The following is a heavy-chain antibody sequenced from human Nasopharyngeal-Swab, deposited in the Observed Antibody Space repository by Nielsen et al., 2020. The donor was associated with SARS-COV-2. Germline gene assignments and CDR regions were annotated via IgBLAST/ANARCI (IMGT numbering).Heavy chain of an antibody. J-gene: IGHJ4*02. D-gene: IGHD4-17*01. CDR1: GFTFSDFY. CDR3: VRDVIATVTTPPDY. V-gene: IGHV3-11*04. Sequence: GSLKISCEASGFTFSDFYMSWIRQAPGKGLEWVSYISSGGSTTYYADSVKGRFTISRDNTKNSLYLQMNTLRAEDTAVYYCVRDVIATVTTPPDYWGQGTLVTVSS. CDR2: ISSGGSTT.